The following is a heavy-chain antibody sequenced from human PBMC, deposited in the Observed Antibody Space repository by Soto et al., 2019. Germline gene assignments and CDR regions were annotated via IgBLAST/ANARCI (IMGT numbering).Heavy chain of an antibody. J-gene: IGHJ6*02. D-gene: IGHD2-15*01. Sequence: QVQLVQSGAEVKKPGSSVKVSCKASGGTFSSYAISWVRQAPGQGLEWMGGIIPIFGTANYAQKFQGRVTITADKSTSTAYMELSSLRSEDTAVYYCARILGHCSGGSCYFDYYGMDVWGQGTTVTVSS. CDR3: ARILGHCSGGSCYFDYYGMDV. V-gene: IGHV1-69*06. CDR2: IIPIFGTA. CDR1: GGTFSSYA.